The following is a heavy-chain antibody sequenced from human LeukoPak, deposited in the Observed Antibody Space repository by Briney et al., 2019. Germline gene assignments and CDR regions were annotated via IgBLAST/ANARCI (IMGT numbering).Heavy chain of an antibody. J-gene: IGHJ3*02. V-gene: IGHV3-23*01. CDR1: GFTFSSYA. CDR2: ISGSGGST. CDR3: AKDSSGYLHFDI. Sequence: GGSLRLSCAASGFTFSSYAMSGVRQPPGKGLGWVSAISGSGGSTYYADSVKGRFTISRDNSKNTLYLQMNSLRAEDTAVYYCAKDSSGYLHFDIWGQGTMVTVSS. D-gene: IGHD3-22*01.